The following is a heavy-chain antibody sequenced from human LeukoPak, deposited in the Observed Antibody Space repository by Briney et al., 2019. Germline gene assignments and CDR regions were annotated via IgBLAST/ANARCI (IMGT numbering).Heavy chain of an antibody. CDR2: ISSSGSTI. V-gene: IGHV3-48*03. CDR3: ARGTYAFDI. CDR1: GFTFSSNE. Sequence: GGSLRLSCAASGFTFSSNEMNWVRQAPGKGLEWVSYISSSGSTIYYADSVKGRFTISRDNAKNSLYLQMNSLRAEDTAVYYCARGTYAFDIWGQGTMVTVSS. J-gene: IGHJ3*02.